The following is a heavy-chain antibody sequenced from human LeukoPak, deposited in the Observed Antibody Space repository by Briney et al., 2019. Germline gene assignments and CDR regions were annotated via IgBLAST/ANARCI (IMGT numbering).Heavy chain of an antibody. CDR1: SGSISSSSYY. Sequence: SETRSLTCTVSSGSISSSSYYWGWIRQPPGKGLEWIGSIYYSGITYYNPSLKSRVTISVDTSKNQVSLKLSSVTAADTAVYYCARVSGSSSGYYYYYMDVWGKGTTVTVSS. CDR3: ARVSGSSSGYYYYYMDV. J-gene: IGHJ6*03. CDR2: IYYSGIT. V-gene: IGHV4-39*07. D-gene: IGHD6-6*01.